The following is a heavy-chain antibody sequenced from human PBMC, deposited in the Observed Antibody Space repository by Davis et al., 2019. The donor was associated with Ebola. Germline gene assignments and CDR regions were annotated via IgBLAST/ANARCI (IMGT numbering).Heavy chain of an antibody. CDR1: GGSFSGYY. V-gene: IGHV4-34*01. J-gene: IGHJ5*02. CDR2: INHSGST. Sequence: MPSETLSLTCAVYGGSFSGYYWSWIRQPPGKGLEWIGEINHSGSTNYNPSLKSRVTISVDTSKNQSSLKLSSVTAADTAVYYCARGVGAHVRFDPWGQGTLVTVSS. D-gene: IGHD1-26*01. CDR3: ARGVGAHVRFDP.